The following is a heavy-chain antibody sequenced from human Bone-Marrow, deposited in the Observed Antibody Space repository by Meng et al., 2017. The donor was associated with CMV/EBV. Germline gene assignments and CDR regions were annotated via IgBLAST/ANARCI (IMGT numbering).Heavy chain of an antibody. J-gene: IGHJ5*02. CDR1: GFTFSSYG. V-gene: IGHV3-30*02. Sequence: GESLKISCAASGFTFSSYGMHWVRQAPGKGLEWVAFIRYDGSNKYYADSMKGRFTISRDNSKNTLYLQMNSLRAEDTAVYYCARAARRDWFDPWGQGTLVTVSS. D-gene: IGHD6-6*01. CDR2: IRYDGSNK. CDR3: ARAARRDWFDP.